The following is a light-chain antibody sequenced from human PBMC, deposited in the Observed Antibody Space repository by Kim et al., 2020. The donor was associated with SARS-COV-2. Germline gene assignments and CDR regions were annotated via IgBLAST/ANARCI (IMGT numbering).Light chain of an antibody. Sequence: QPVLTQPPSASGTPGQRVTISCSGSNSNIGSNTVNWYRQVPGTAPKLLMHSINERPSGVPDRFSGSKSGTSASLAISGLQSDDEGDYFCATWDDRLNGPVFGGGTQLTVL. CDR3: ATWDDRLNGPV. V-gene: IGLV1-44*01. CDR1: NSNIGSNT. CDR2: SIN. J-gene: IGLJ3*02.